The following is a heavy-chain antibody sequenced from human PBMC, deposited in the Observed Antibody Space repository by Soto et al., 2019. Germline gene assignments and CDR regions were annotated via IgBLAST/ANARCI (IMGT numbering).Heavy chain of an antibody. CDR1: GGSISSYY. J-gene: IGHJ4*02. CDR3: ARHRRDFDY. CDR2: IYYSGST. Sequence: QVQLQESGPGLVKPSETLSLTCTVSGGSISSYYWSWIRQPPGKGLEWIGYIYYSGSTNYNPSLKSRVTIAVDTSKNQFSLKRSSVTAADTAVYYCARHRRDFDYWGQGTLVTVSS. V-gene: IGHV4-59*08.